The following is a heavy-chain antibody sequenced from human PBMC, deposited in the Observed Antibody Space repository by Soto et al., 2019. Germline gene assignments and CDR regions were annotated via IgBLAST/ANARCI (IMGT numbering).Heavy chain of an antibody. CDR1: GYTFTSYG. D-gene: IGHD3-22*01. V-gene: IGHV1-18*01. CDR3: ARDIITTYDSSGYLRYFDY. Sequence: QVQLVQSGAEVKKPGASVKVSCKASGYTFTSYGISWVRQAPGQGLEWMGWISAYNGNTNYAQKLQGRVTMTTYTATSTAYMELRSLRSDDTAVYYCARDIITTYDSSGYLRYFDYWGQGTLVTVSS. J-gene: IGHJ4*02. CDR2: ISAYNGNT.